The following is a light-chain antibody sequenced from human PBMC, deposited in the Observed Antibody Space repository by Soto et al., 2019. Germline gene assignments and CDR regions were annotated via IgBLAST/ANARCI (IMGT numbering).Light chain of an antibody. V-gene: IGKV1-5*03. CDR2: KAS. Sequence: DIQMTQSPSTLSASVGDRVTITCRASQSISSWLAWYQQKPGKAPKLLIYKASSLESGVPSRFSGSGSGTEFTLTISSLQTDDFATYYCQQYNSYPITFGGGTKVEIK. CDR3: QQYNSYPIT. CDR1: QSISSW. J-gene: IGKJ4*01.